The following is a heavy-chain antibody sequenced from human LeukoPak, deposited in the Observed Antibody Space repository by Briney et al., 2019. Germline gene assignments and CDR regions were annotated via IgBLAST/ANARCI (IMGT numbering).Heavy chain of an antibody. V-gene: IGHV4-59*01. Sequence: SETLSLTCTVSGGSISSYYWSWLRQPPGTGLAWIGYIYYSGSTNYNPSLTSRVTISVGTSKNQFSLKLSSVTAADTAVYYCARAFWSGYLKKGDAFDIWGQGTMVTVSS. J-gene: IGHJ3*02. CDR3: ARAFWSGYLKKGDAFDI. CDR2: IYYSGST. D-gene: IGHD3-3*01. CDR1: GGSISSYY.